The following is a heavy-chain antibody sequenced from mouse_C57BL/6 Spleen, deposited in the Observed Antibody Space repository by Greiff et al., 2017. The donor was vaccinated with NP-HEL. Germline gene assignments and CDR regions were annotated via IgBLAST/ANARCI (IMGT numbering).Heavy chain of an antibody. V-gene: IGHV1-63*01. Sequence: QVQLQQSGAELVRPGTSVKMSCKASGYTFTNYWIGWAKQRPGHGLEWIGDIYPGGGYTNYNEKFKGKATLTADKSSSTAYMQFSSLTSEDSAIYYGARRAYYDYGYFDVWGTGTTVTVSS. CDR3: ARRAYYDYGYFDV. CDR1: GYTFTNYW. J-gene: IGHJ1*03. D-gene: IGHD2-4*01. CDR2: IYPGGGYT.